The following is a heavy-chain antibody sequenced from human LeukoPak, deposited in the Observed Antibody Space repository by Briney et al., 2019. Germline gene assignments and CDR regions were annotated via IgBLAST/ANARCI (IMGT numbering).Heavy chain of an antibody. D-gene: IGHD2-15*01. J-gene: IGHJ4*02. CDR1: GFTFSSYG. CDR3: ASSSNVSPLSFEY. Sequence: PGGSLRLSCAASGFTFSSYGMHWVRQAPGKGLEWVANIKHDGSEKHYVDSVKGRFTISRDNAKNSLYLQMNSLRAEDTAVYYCASSSNVSPLSFEYWGQGALVTVSS. V-gene: IGHV3-7*01. CDR2: IKHDGSEK.